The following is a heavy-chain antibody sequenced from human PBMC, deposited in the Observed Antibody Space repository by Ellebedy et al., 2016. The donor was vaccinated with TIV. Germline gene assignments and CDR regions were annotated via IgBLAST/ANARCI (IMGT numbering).Heavy chain of an antibody. V-gene: IGHV4-59*12. CDR3: TGGYSSGWTDY. Sequence: MPSETLSLTCTVSGGSISSYYWSWIRQPPGKGLEWIGYISYSGSTNYNPSLKSRVTTSIDTSKNQFSLKLSSVTAADTAVYYCTGGYSSGWTDYWGQGTLVTVSS. D-gene: IGHD6-19*01. J-gene: IGHJ4*02. CDR2: ISYSGST. CDR1: GGSISSYY.